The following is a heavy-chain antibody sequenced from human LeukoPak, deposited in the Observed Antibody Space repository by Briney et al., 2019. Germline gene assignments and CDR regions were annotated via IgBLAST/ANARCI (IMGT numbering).Heavy chain of an antibody. Sequence: GSLRLPCAASGFTVSSNYMSWVRQAPGKGLEWVSVIYSGVSTYYADSVKGRFTIPRDNSKNTLYLQMNSLRAEDTAVYYCARTVGYGDYHWFDPWGQGALVTVSS. V-gene: IGHV3-53*01. CDR3: ARTVGYGDYHWFDP. CDR2: IYSGVST. D-gene: IGHD4-17*01. J-gene: IGHJ5*02. CDR1: GFTVSSNY.